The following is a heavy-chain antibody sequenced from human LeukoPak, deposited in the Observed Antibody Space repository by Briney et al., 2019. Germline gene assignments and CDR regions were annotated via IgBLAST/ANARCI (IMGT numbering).Heavy chain of an antibody. J-gene: IGHJ4*02. CDR1: GFDLNTYE. Sequence: GGSLRLSCAASGFDLNTYEMNWVRQAPGKGLEWVSYIRYDGNNKYYGDSVKGRLTVSRDNSKNTLYLQMNSLRVEDTAVYYCARTYNPDYWGQGTLVTVSS. CDR2: IRYDGNNK. V-gene: IGHV3-30*02. D-gene: IGHD1-14*01. CDR3: ARTYNPDY.